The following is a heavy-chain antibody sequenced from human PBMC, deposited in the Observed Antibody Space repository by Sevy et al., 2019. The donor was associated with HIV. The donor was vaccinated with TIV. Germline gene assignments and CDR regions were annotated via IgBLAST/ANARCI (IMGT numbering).Heavy chain of an antibody. Sequence: GGSLRLSCAASGFTFSNYDMHWVRQAPGKGLEWVAVISHAGNYKNYADSVKVRFTISRDDFKNTLYLQMSSLRPEDTAVYFCARLFSCGGDCYYLDYWGQGALVTVSS. CDR3: ARLFSCGGDCYYLDY. CDR2: ISHAGNYK. D-gene: IGHD2-21*02. J-gene: IGHJ4*02. V-gene: IGHV3-30-3*01. CDR1: GFTFSNYD.